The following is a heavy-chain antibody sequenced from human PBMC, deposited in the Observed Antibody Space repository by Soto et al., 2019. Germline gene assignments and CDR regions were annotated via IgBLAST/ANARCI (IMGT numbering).Heavy chain of an antibody. Sequence: TGGSLRLSCAASGFTFSSYSMNWVRQAPGKGLEWVSSISSSSSYIYYADSVKGRFTISRDNAKNSLYLQMNSLRAEDTAVYYCTTLSITIFGVVLMDVWGQGTTVTVSS. V-gene: IGHV3-21*01. D-gene: IGHD3-3*01. CDR2: ISSSSSYI. J-gene: IGHJ6*02. CDR1: GFTFSSYS. CDR3: TTLSITIFGVVLMDV.